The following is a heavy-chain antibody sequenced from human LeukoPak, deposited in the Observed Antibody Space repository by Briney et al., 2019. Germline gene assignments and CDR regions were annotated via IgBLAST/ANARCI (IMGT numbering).Heavy chain of an antibody. V-gene: IGHV1-8*01. J-gene: IGHJ5*02. CDR2: MNPNSGNT. D-gene: IGHD3-22*01. CDR3: ARAVGDSSGYRFDP. Sequence: ASVKVSCKASRYTFSSYDINWVRQATGHGLEGMGWMNPNSGNTGYAQKFQGRVTMTRNTSISTAYMELSSLRSEDTAVYYCARAVGDSSGYRFDPWGQGTLVTVSS. CDR1: RYTFSSYD.